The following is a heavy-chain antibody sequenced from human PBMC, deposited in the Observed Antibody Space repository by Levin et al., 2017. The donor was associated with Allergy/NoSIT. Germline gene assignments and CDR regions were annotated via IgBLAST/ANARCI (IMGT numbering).Heavy chain of an antibody. CDR2: IGGSGTFT. Sequence: GGSLRLSCAASGFTFRNYAMSWVRQAPGKGLEWVSGIGGSGTFTKDADSVKGRFTISRDNSKNTLNLQMNSLSTEDTAVYFWARIRVIRGVVVPLDTFDIWGQGAMVTVS. V-gene: IGHV3-23*01. D-gene: IGHD3-10*01. CDR1: GFTFRNYA. CDR3: ARIRVIRGVVVPLDTFDI. J-gene: IGHJ3*02.